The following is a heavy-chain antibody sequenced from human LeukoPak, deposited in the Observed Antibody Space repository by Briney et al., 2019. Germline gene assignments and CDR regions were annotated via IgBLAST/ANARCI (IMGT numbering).Heavy chain of an antibody. CDR1: GFTLSSYA. CDR3: AKAILSYCSSTSCYFDY. V-gene: IGHV3-23*01. J-gene: IGHJ4*02. CDR2: ISGSGGST. D-gene: IGHD2-2*01. Sequence: GGSLRLSCAASGFTLSSYAMSWVRQAPGKGLEWVSAISGSGGSTYYADSVKGRFTISRDNSKNTLYLQMNSLRAEDTAVYYCAKAILSYCSSTSCYFDYWGQGTLVTVSS.